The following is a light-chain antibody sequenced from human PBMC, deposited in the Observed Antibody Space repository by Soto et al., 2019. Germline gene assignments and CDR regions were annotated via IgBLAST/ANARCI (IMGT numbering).Light chain of an antibody. CDR1: QSISSW. J-gene: IGKJ1*01. CDR2: KAS. Sequence: DIQMTQSPSTLSASVGDRVTITCRASQSISSWLAWYQQKPGKAPKLLIYKASSLESGVPSRFSGSGSGTEFTLTISSLQPDDFATYYCQQGTFGQGTEVEIK. V-gene: IGKV1-5*03. CDR3: QQGT.